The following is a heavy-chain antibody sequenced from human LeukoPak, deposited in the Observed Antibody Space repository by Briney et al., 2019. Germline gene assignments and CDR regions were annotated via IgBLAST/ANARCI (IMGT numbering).Heavy chain of an antibody. CDR1: GFTFSSYW. D-gene: IGHD3-3*01. V-gene: IGHV3-7*01. CDR3: ARIFARNRRPLHALYI. Sequence: GGSLRLSCAASGFTFSSYWMSWVRQAPGKGLEWVANIQHDGSEKYYVDSVKGRFTISRDNAKNSLYLQMNSLRAEDTAVYYCARIFARNRRPLHALYIWGQGTMVTVSS. CDR2: IQHDGSEK. J-gene: IGHJ3*02.